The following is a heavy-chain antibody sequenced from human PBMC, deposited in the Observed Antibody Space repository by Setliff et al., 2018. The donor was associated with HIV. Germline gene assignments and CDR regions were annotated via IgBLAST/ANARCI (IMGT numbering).Heavy chain of an antibody. J-gene: IGHJ4*02. CDR2: INSDGTST. Sequence: GGSLRLSCAASGFTFSPYWMHWVRQAPGKGLVWVSRINSDGTSTTYADSVKGRFTISRDNAKNTLYLQMNSLRAEDTAVYYCARVGQWLADYWGQGTLVTVSS. CDR3: ARVGQWLADY. D-gene: IGHD6-19*01. V-gene: IGHV3-74*03. CDR1: GFTFSPYW.